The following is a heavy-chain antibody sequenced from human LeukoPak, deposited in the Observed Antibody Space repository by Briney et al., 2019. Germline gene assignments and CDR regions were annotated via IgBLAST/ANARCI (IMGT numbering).Heavy chain of an antibody. CDR1: GFTFSSYA. D-gene: IGHD2-2*01. Sequence: GGSLRLSCAASGFTFSSYAMSWVRQAPGKGLEWVSAISGSGGSTYYADSVKGRFTISRDNSKNTLYLQMNSLRAEDTAVYYCAKSILPFTTSCSFDYWGQETLVTVSS. CDR3: AKSILPFTTSCSFDY. J-gene: IGHJ4*02. V-gene: IGHV3-23*01. CDR2: ISGSGGST.